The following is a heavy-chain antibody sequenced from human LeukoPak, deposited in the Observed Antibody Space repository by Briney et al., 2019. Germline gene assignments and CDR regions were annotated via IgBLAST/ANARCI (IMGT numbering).Heavy chain of an antibody. CDR3: ARAYYDFLAGGYYYYMDV. Sequence: SETLSLTCTVSGYSISSGYYWGWIRQPPGKGLEWIGSIYHSGSTYYNPSLKSRVTISVDTSKNQFSLKLSSVTAADTAVYYCARAYYDFLAGGYYYYMDVWGKGTTVTVSS. CDR1: GYSISSGYY. CDR2: IYHSGST. V-gene: IGHV4-38-2*02. J-gene: IGHJ6*03. D-gene: IGHD3-3*01.